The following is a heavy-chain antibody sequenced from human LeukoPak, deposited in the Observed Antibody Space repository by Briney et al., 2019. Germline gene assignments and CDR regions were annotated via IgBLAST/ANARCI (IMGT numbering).Heavy chain of an antibody. V-gene: IGHV3-15*01. CDR3: TTERRSSVSPSRFDY. D-gene: IGHD3-22*01. CDR1: GFPFSIAW. CDR2: VLSKTDGETT. J-gene: IGHJ4*02. Sequence: GGPLRLSGAASGFPFSIAWMAGVRQAPGKGREGLGRVLSKTDGETTEYAATVKGRFTVSRDDSKNTLYLQMNSLKTEDTAVYYCTTERRSSVSPSRFDYWGQGALVTVSS.